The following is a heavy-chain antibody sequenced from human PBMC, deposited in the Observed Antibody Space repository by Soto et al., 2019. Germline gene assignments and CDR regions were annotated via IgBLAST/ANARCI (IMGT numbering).Heavy chain of an antibody. Sequence: GGSLRLSCAASGFTFSSYSMNWVRQAPGKGLEWVSSISSSSSYIYYADSVKGRFTISRDNAKNSLYLQMNSLRAEDTAVYYCARGPGIAAAAPNYYYYGMDVWGQGTTVTVSS. CDR2: ISSSSSYI. D-gene: IGHD6-13*01. V-gene: IGHV3-21*01. CDR3: ARGPGIAAAAPNYYYYGMDV. J-gene: IGHJ6*02. CDR1: GFTFSSYS.